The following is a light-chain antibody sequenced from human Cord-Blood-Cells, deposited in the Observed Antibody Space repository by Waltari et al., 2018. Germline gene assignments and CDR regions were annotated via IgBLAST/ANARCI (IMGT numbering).Light chain of an antibody. Sequence: DIVMPQSPDSLALSLVDRATLHCKSSQSVLYSSNNKNYLAWYQQKPGQPPKLLIYWASTRESGVPDRFSGSGSGTDFTLTISSLQAEDVAVYYCQQYYSTLAFGQGTKVEIK. J-gene: IGKJ1*01. CDR1: QSVLYSSNNKNY. CDR2: WAS. V-gene: IGKV4-1*01. CDR3: QQYYSTLA.